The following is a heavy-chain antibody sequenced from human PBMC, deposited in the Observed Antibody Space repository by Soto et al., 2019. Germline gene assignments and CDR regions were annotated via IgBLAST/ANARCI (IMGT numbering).Heavy chain of an antibody. D-gene: IGHD1-7*01. CDR2: IYRTGST. Sequence: SETLSLTCAVSGGSFTSNNWWTWVRQPPGQGLEWIGEIYRTGSTNYNPSLKSRVTISLDKSENQFSLKVTSPTAADTAVYYCASRDPGTSVDYWGQGTLVTVSS. V-gene: IGHV4-4*02. J-gene: IGHJ4*02. CDR1: GGSFTSNNW. CDR3: ASRDPGTSVDY.